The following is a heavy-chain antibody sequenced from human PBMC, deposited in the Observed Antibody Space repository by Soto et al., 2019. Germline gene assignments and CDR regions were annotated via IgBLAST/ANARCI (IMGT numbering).Heavy chain of an antibody. CDR3: AKDIGRYFDCLDY. CDR1: GFTFDDYA. D-gene: IGHD3-9*01. V-gene: IGHV3-9*01. Sequence: GGSLRLSCAASGFTFDDYAMHWVRQAPGKGLEWVSGISWNSGSIGYADSVKGRFTISRDNAKNSLYLQMNSLRAEDTALYYCAKDIGRYFDCLDYWGRGTLVTVSS. CDR2: ISWNSGSI. J-gene: IGHJ4*02.